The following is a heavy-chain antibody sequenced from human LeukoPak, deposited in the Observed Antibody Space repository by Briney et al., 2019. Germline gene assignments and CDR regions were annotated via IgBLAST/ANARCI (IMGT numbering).Heavy chain of an antibody. CDR1: GFTFSNYW. V-gene: IGHV3-74*01. CDR3: ARDWRYFDWFQPGYYYYYMDV. D-gene: IGHD3-9*01. CDR2: ISDDGGHT. J-gene: IGHJ6*03. Sequence: GGSLRLSCAASGFTFSNYWMHWVRQAPGKGLVWVSRISDDGGHTFYADSVKGRFAMSRDNAKNTLFLQMNSLRAEDTAVYYCARDWRYFDWFQPGYYYYYMDVWGKGTTVTISS.